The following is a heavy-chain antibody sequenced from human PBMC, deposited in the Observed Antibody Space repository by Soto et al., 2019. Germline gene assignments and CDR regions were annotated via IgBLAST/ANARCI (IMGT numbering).Heavy chain of an antibody. CDR2: IVAAGDT. CDR1: GXTFNNYD. D-gene: IGHD2-8*02. Sequence: GSLRLSCTASGXTFNNYDMHWVRQATGKGLEWLSGIVAAGDTYYPGAVNGRFTISRENSRNSLYLQMNSLSAAETALYYCVRGVLGPGDYYYGMGVWGQGTTGTVSS. V-gene: IGHV3-13*01. J-gene: IGHJ6*02. CDR3: VRGVLGPGDYYYGMGV.